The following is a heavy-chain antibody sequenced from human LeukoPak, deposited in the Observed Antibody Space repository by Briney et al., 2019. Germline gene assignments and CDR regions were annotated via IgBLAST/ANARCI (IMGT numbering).Heavy chain of an antibody. V-gene: IGHV4-59*01. J-gene: IGHJ4*02. CDR1: GGSISSYY. Sequence: SETLSLTCTVSGGSISSYYWSWIRQPPGKGLEWIGYIYYSGSTNYNPSLKSRVTISVDTSKNRFSLKLSSVTAADTAVYYCARALPRYGSGSYYNYWGQGTLVTVSS. D-gene: IGHD3-10*01. CDR3: ARALPRYGSGSYYNY. CDR2: IYYSGST.